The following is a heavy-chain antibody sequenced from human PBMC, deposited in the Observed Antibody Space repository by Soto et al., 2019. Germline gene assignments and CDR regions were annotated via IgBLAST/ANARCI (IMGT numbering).Heavy chain of an antibody. CDR2: ISAYNGNT. CDR1: GYTFTSYG. Sequence: QVQLVQSGAEVKKPGASVKVSCKASGYTFTSYGISWVRQAPGQGLEWMGWISAYNGNTNYAQKLQGRVNMTTDTSTSTAYMELRSLRSDDTAVYYCARHPIVVVPAPYFDYWGQGTLVTVSS. V-gene: IGHV1-18*01. CDR3: ARHPIVVVPAPYFDY. J-gene: IGHJ4*02. D-gene: IGHD2-2*01.